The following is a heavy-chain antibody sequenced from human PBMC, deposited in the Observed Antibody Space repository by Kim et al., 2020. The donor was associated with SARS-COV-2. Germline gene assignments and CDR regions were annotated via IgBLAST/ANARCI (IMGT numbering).Heavy chain of an antibody. J-gene: IGHJ2*01. Sequence: SETLSLTCTVSGGSISSYYWSWIRQPPGKGLEWIGYIYYSGSTNYNPSLKSRVTISVDTSKNQFSLKLSSVTAADTAVYYCARHDRQSMHPPFDLWGRGTLVTVSS. V-gene: IGHV4-59*08. D-gene: IGHD6-19*01. CDR3: ARHDRQSMHPPFDL. CDR2: IYYSGST. CDR1: GGSISSYY.